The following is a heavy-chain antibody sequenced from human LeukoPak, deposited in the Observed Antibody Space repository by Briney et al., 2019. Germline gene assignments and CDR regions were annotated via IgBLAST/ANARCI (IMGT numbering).Heavy chain of an antibody. V-gene: IGHV3-23*01. CDR2: ISGSGGST. D-gene: IGHD6-13*01. Sequence: GGSLRLSCAASGFTFSSYAMSWVRQAPGKGLEWVSAISGSGGSTYYADSVKGRFTISRDNSKNTLYLQMNSLRAEDTAVYYCARDSSSQYYFDYWGQGTLVTVSS. J-gene: IGHJ4*02. CDR3: ARDSSSQYYFDY. CDR1: GFTFSSYA.